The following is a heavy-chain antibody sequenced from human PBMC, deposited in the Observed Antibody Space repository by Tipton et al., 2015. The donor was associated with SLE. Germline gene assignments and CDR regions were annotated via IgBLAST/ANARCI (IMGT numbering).Heavy chain of an antibody. J-gene: IGHJ3*02. V-gene: IGHV4-59*01. CDR1: YGSISGYY. Sequence: TLSLTCTVSYGSISGYYWSWIRQPPGKGLEWIGYIYYSGSTNYNPSLKSRVTISVDTSKNQFSLKLSSVTAADTAVYYCARSSGYSSSWYKAFDIWGQGTMVTASS. D-gene: IGHD6-13*01. CDR2: IYYSGST. CDR3: ARSSGYSSSWYKAFDI.